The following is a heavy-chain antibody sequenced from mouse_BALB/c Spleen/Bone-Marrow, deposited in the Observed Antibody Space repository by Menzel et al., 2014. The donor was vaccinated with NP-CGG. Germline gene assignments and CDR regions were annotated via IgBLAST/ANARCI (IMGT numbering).Heavy chain of an antibody. D-gene: IGHD2-3*01. Sequence: EVQLVESGGGLVQPGGSLRLSCATSGFTFTDYYMSWVRQPPGEALEWLGFIRNKANGYTTEYSASVKGRFTISRDNSQSILYLQMNTLRAEDSATYYCARWLLRAMDYWGQGTSVTVSS. CDR1: GFTFTDYY. V-gene: IGHV7-3*02. CDR2: IRNKANGYTT. CDR3: ARWLLRAMDY. J-gene: IGHJ4*01.